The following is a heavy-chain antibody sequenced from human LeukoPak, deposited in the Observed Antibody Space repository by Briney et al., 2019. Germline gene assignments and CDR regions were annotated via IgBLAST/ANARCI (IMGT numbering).Heavy chain of an antibody. Sequence: GGSLRLSCAASGFTFSSYAMSWVRQAPGKGLEWVSAISGSGGSTYYADSVKGRFTISRDSSKNTLYLQMNSLRVEDTAVYFCARAPYFESSGPLWGQGTLVTVSS. D-gene: IGHD3-22*01. V-gene: IGHV3-23*01. CDR2: ISGSGGST. J-gene: IGHJ4*02. CDR1: GFTFSSYA. CDR3: ARAPYFESSGPL.